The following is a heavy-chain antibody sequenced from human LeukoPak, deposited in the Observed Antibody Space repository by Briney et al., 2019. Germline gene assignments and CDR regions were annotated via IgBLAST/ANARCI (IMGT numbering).Heavy chain of an antibody. Sequence: SETLSLTCSVSGGSMYSHYWSFIRQAAGTGLEWIGRIHTSGTTYYNPSLKSRVTLSIDTSMNQFSLRLTSVTAADTAVYYCARGDYYDGGGRNWFDPWGQGTLVTVSP. V-gene: IGHV4-4*07. J-gene: IGHJ5*02. D-gene: IGHD3-3*01. CDR1: GGSMYSHY. CDR3: ARGDYYDGGGRNWFDP. CDR2: IHTSGTT.